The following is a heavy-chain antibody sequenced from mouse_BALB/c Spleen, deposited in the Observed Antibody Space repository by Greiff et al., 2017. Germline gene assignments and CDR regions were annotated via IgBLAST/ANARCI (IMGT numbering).Heavy chain of an antibody. Sequence: QVQLQQSGPGLVAPSQSLSITCTVSGFSLTSYGVHWVRQPPGKGLEWLGVIWAGGSTNYNSALMSRLSISKDNSKSQVFLKMNSLQTDDTAMYYCARAAYYDYDGYAMDYWGQGTSVTVSS. D-gene: IGHD2-4*01. V-gene: IGHV2-9*02. CDR1: GFSLTSYG. J-gene: IGHJ4*01. CDR3: ARAAYYDYDGYAMDY. CDR2: IWAGGST.